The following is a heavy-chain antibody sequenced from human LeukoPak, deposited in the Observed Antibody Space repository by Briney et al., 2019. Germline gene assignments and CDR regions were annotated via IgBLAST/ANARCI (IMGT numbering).Heavy chain of an antibody. CDR1: GFTFNNYA. J-gene: IGHJ4*02. CDR3: ATETGDSPDY. CDR2: ISGSGANT. V-gene: IGHV3-23*01. D-gene: IGHD2-21*01. Sequence: GGSLRLSCAASGFTFNNYAMIWVRQAPGKGLEWVSGISGSGANTYYADSVKGRFTISRDNSKNTLFLQMNSLRGEDTAVYYCATETGDSPDYWGQGTLVTVSS.